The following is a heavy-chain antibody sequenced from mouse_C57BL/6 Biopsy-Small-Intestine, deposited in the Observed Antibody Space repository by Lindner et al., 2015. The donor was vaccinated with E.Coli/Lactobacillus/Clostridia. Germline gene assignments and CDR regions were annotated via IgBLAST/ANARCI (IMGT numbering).Heavy chain of an antibody. CDR1: GYTFISYA. CDR2: INVGSGNT. CDR3: ARTSQTGTALYYSYYGMDV. J-gene: IGHJ1*01. V-gene: IGHV1-66*01. Sequence: SVKVSCKASGYTFISYAMHWVRQAPGQRLEWMGWINVGSGNTKYSQKFQGRVTITRGTSASTAYMELSSLRSEDTAVYYCARTSQTGTALYYSYYGMDVWGQGTTVTVSS. D-gene: IGHD1-1*01.